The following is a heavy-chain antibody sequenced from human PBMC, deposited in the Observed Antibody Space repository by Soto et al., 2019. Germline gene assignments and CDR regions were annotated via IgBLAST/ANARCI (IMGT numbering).Heavy chain of an antibody. CDR3: ATVGGYGSGSHYYYYYYGMDV. CDR1: GGSISSSSYY. D-gene: IGHD3-10*01. CDR2: IYYSGST. J-gene: IGHJ6*02. Sequence: PSETLSLTCTVSGGSISSSSYYWGWIRQPPGKGLEWIGSIYYSGSTYYNPSLKSRVTISVDTSKNQFSLKLSSVTAADTAVYYCATVGGYGSGSHYYYYYYGMDVWGQGTRVT. V-gene: IGHV4-39*01.